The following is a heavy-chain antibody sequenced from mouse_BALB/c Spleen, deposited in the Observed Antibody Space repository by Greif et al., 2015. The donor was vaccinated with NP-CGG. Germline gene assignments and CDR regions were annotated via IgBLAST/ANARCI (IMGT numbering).Heavy chain of an antibody. V-gene: IGHV5-9*02. CDR1: GFAFSSYD. Sequence: EVHLVESGGGLVKPGGSLKLSCAASGFAFSSYDMSWVRQTPEKRLEWVATISSGGSYTYYPDSVKGRFTISRDNARNTLYLQMSSLRSEDTALYYCARHEAMITTGYFDVWGAGTTVTVSS. J-gene: IGHJ1*01. CDR2: ISSGGSYT. D-gene: IGHD2-4*01. CDR3: ARHEAMITTGYFDV.